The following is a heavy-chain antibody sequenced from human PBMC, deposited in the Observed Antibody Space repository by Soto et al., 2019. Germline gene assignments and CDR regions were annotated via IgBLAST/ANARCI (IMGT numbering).Heavy chain of an antibody. Sequence: GGSLRLSCAASGFTFSDHYMDWVRQAPGKGLEWVGRTRNKANSYITEYAASVKGRFTISRDDSKNSLYLQMNSLKTEDTAVYYFAIGMTTVTQGYYYGMDVWGQGTTVTVSS. D-gene: IGHD4-4*01. J-gene: IGHJ6*02. V-gene: IGHV3-72*01. CDR3: AIGMTTVTQGYYYGMDV. CDR2: TRNKANSYIT. CDR1: GFTFSDHY.